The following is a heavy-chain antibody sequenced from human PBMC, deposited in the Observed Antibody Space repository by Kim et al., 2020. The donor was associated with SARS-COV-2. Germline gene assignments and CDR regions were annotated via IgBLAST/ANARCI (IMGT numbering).Heavy chain of an antibody. CDR1: GGSISSGDYY. CDR2: IYYSGST. V-gene: IGHV4-30-4*01. CDR3: AREDPTVTTGFDP. J-gene: IGHJ5*02. D-gene: IGHD4-4*01. Sequence: SETLSLTCTVSGGSISSGDYYWSWIRQPPGKGLEWIGYIYYSGSTYYNPSLKSRVTISVDTSKNQFSLKLSSVTAADTAVYYCAREDPTVTTGFDPWGQGTLVTVSS.